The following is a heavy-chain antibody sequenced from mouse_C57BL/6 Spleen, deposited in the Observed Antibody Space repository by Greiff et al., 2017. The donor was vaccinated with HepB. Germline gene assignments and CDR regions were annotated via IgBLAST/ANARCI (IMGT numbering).Heavy chain of an antibody. D-gene: IGHD1-2*01. V-gene: IGHV1-53*01. J-gene: IGHJ4*01. Sequence: VQLKQPGTELVKPGASVKLSCKASGYTFTSYWMHWVKQRPGQGLEWIGNINPSNGGTNYNEKFKSKATLTVDKSSSTAYMQLSSLTSEDSAVYYCAREVLRPYYAMDYWGQGTSVTVSS. CDR1: GYTFTSYW. CDR2: INPSNGGT. CDR3: AREVLRPYYAMDY.